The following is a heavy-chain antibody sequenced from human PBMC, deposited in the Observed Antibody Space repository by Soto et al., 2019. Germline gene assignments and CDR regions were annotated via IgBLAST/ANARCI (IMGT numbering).Heavy chain of an antibody. D-gene: IGHD6-13*01. CDR2: ISGSGGGT. Sequence: EVQLLESGGGLVQPGGSLRLSCAASGFSFSSYAMSWVRQAPGKGLEWVSAISGSGGGTYYAVSVKGLFTISRDNSKSTLYLQMTSLRAEDTAVYYCAKSNGIAAAGVRVDYWGQGTLVTVSS. CDR1: GFSFSSYA. CDR3: AKSNGIAAAGVRVDY. V-gene: IGHV3-23*01. J-gene: IGHJ4*02.